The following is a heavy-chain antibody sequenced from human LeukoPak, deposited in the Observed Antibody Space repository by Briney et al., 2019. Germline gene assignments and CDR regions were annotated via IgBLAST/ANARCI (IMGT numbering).Heavy chain of an antibody. CDR1: GGSLSGSY. Sequence: SETLSLTCGVKGGSLSGSYWTWIRQSPEKRLEWIGEINQSGSSNYNPSLKSRVTLLVDTSKNQFSLRLTSVTAADTAVYFCARQKPSTFRQYGRGRPLDSWGQGTLVTVSS. V-gene: IGHV4-34*01. CDR2: INQSGSS. D-gene: IGHD2-15*01. J-gene: IGHJ4*02. CDR3: ARQKPSTFRQYGRGRPLDS.